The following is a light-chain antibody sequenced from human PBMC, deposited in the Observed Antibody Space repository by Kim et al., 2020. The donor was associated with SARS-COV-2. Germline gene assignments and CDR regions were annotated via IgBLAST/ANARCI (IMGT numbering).Light chain of an antibody. CDR3: QQYNSYPGT. CDR2: KAS. V-gene: IGKV1-5*03. Sequence: DIQMTQSPSTLSASVGDRVTITCRASQSISNWLAWYQQKPGKAPKLLIYKASSLESGVPSRFSGSGSGTDFTLSISSLQPDDFATYSCQQYNSYPGTFGQGTKLEIK. CDR1: QSISNW. J-gene: IGKJ2*01.